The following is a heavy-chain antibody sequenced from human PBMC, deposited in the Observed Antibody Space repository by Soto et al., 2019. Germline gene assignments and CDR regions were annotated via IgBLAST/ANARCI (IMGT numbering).Heavy chain of an antibody. CDR2: VNPKRGGT. CDR3: ARDSGIPGRYWYLDV. Sequence: QVQLVHSGAEAKQPGASVRVSCKTYGYTFSDYFLHWVRQAPGQGPEWMGFVNPKRGGTEYAPRCQGRVRMTRDTSSGTVYRDLYRLTFDDTAIDYCARDSGIPGRYWYLDVWGRGTLVSVSS. CDR1: GYTFSDYF. V-gene: IGHV1-2*02. D-gene: IGHD3-9*01. J-gene: IGHJ2*01.